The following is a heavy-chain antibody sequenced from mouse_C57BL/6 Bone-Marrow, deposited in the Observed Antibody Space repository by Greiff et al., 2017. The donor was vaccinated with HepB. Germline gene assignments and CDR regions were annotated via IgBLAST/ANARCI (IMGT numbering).Heavy chain of an antibody. J-gene: IGHJ3*01. CDR1: GYTFTSYG. D-gene: IGHD2-3*01. V-gene: IGHV1-81*01. Sequence: LVESGAELARPGASVKLSCKASGYTFTSYGISWVKQRTGQGLEWIGEIYPRSGNTYYNEKFKGKATLTADKSSSTAYMELRSLTSEDSAVYFCASGYDGYYPFAYWGQGTLVTVSA. CDR3: ASGYDGYYPFAY. CDR2: IYPRSGNT.